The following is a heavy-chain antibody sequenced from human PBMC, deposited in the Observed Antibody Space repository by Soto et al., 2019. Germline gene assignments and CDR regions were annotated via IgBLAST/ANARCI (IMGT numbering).Heavy chain of an antibody. CDR3: ARGWSSSWGD. V-gene: IGHV3-74*01. CDR2: IRGDGSRT. Sequence: EVQLVESGGGLVQPGGSLRLSCAASGFTFSNYWMHWVRQAPGKGLVWVSGIRGDGSRTNYADSEKGRFTISRDNVKNTLYLQMNSLRVEDTAVYYCARGWSSSWGDWGKGTLVTVSS. J-gene: IGHJ4*02. D-gene: IGHD6-13*01. CDR1: GFTFSNYW.